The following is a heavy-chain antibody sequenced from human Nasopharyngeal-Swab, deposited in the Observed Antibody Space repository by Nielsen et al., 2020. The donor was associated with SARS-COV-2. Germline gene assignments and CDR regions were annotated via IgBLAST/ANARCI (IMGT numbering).Heavy chain of an antibody. J-gene: IGHJ6*03. D-gene: IGHD6-13*01. CDR1: GGTFSSYA. CDR3: ARAHPGYSSSWYDYYYYYMDV. Sequence: SVKVSCKASGGTFSSYAISWVRQAPGQGLEWMGGIILIFGTANYAQKFQGRVTITADKSTSTAYMELSSLRSEDTAVYYCARAHPGYSSSWYDYYYYYMDVWGKGTTITVSS. V-gene: IGHV1-69*06. CDR2: IILIFGTA.